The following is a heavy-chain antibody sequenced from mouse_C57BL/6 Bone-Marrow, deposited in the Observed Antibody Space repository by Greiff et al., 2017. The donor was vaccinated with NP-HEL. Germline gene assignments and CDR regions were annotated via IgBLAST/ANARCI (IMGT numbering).Heavy chain of an antibody. D-gene: IGHD2-2*01. J-gene: IGHJ2*01. CDR1: GFTFSSYG. V-gene: IGHV5-6*01. Sequence: EVMLVESGGDLVKPGGSLKLSCAASGFTFSSYGMSWVRQTPDKRLEWVATISSGGSYTYYPDSVKGRFTISRDNAKDTLYLQMSSLKSEDTAMYYCARLGIYYGYDDYFDYWGQGTTLTVSS. CDR2: ISSGGSYT. CDR3: ARLGIYYGYDDYFDY.